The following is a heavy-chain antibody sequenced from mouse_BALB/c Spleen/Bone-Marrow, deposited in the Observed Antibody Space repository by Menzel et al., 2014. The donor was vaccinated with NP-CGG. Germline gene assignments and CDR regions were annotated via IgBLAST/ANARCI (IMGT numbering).Heavy chain of an antibody. V-gene: IGHV14-3*02. Sequence: EVQLQQSGAELVKPGASVKLSCTASGFNIRDTYMHWVKQRPEQGLEWIGRIDPANGNTKYDPKFQGKATITADTSSNTAYLQLSSLTSEDTAVYYCARYGNYCYAMDYWGQGTSVTVSS. J-gene: IGHJ4*01. D-gene: IGHD2-1*01. CDR3: ARYGNYCYAMDY. CDR2: IDPANGNT. CDR1: GFNIRDTY.